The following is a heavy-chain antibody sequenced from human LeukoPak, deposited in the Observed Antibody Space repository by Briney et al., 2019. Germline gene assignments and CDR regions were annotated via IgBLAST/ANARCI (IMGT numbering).Heavy chain of an antibody. CDR1: GGSISSYY. J-gene: IGHJ4*02. CDR3: ARARRPGDLPYYFDY. V-gene: IGHV4-59*12. CDR2: IYYSGST. D-gene: IGHD2-21*02. Sequence: SETLSLTCTVSGGSISSYYWSWIRQPPGKGLEWIGYIYYSGSTNYNPTLKSRVTISVDTSKNQFSLKLSSVTAADTAVYYCARARRPGDLPYYFDYWGQGTLVTVSS.